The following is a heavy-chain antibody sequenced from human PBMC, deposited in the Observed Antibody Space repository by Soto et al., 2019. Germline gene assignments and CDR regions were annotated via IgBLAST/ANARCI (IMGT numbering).Heavy chain of an antibody. D-gene: IGHD6-13*01. CDR3: AGSGSGAVAGDRYYYYYMDV. Sequence: GGSLRLSCAASGFTVSSNYMSWVRQAPGKGLEWVSVIYSGGSTYYADSVKGRFTISRDNSKNTLYLQMNSLRAEDTAVYYCAGSGSGAVAGDRYYYYYMDVWGKGTTVTVSS. CDR2: IYSGGST. V-gene: IGHV3-66*01. J-gene: IGHJ6*03. CDR1: GFTVSSNY.